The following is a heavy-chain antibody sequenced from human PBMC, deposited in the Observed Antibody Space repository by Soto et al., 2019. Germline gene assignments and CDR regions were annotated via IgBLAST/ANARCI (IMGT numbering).Heavy chain of an antibody. V-gene: IGHV3-30*18. D-gene: IGHD6-19*01. CDR3: AKDPGYSSGWRKNWFDP. Sequence: QVQLVESGGGVGQPGRSLRLSCAASGFTFSSYGMHWVRQAPGKGLEWVAVISYDGSNKYYADSVKGRFTISRDNSKNTLYLQMNSLRAQDTAVYYCAKDPGYSSGWRKNWFDPWGQGTLVTVSS. CDR2: ISYDGSNK. J-gene: IGHJ5*02. CDR1: GFTFSSYG.